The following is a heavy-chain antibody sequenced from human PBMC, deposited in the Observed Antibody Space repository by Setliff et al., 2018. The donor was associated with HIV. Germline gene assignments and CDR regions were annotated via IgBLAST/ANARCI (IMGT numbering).Heavy chain of an antibody. J-gene: IGHJ5*02. CDR2: IYYSGST. V-gene: IGHV4-39*07. CDR3: ARGGDPYRSSWYRWFDP. Sequence: SETLSLTCTVSRGSTSSSTYYWGWIRQPPGKGLEWIGSIYYSGSTYYNPSLKSRVTISVETSKNQFSLKVKSVTAADTAIYYCARGGDPYRSSWYRWFDPWGQGTLVTVSS. D-gene: IGHD6-19*01. CDR1: RGSTSSSTYY.